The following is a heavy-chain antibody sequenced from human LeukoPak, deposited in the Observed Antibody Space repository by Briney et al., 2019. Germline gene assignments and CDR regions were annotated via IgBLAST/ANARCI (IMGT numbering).Heavy chain of an antibody. CDR1: GGTFSSYA. Sequence: SVKVSCKASGGTFSSYAISWVRQAPGQGLEWMGRIIPILGIANYAQKFQGRVTITADKSTSTAYMELSSLRSEDTAVYYCARDRDSSGYYHSAYWGQGTLVTVSS. V-gene: IGHV1-69*04. CDR2: IIPILGIA. D-gene: IGHD3-22*01. J-gene: IGHJ4*02. CDR3: ARDRDSSGYYHSAY.